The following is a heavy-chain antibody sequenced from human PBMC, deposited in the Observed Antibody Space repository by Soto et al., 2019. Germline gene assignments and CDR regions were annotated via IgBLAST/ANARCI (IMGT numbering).Heavy chain of an antibody. D-gene: IGHD2-2*02. Sequence: PSETLSLTCAVYGGSFSGYYWSWIRQPPGKGLEWIGEINHSGSTNYNPSLKSRVTISVDTSKNQFSLKLSSVTAADTAVYYCARRNCSSTSCYSLDYWGQGTLVTVSS. CDR3: ARRNCSSTSCYSLDY. CDR1: GGSFSGYY. V-gene: IGHV4-34*01. J-gene: IGHJ4*02. CDR2: INHSGST.